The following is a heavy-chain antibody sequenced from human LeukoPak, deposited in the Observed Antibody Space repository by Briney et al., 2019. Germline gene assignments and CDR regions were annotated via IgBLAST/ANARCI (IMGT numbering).Heavy chain of an antibody. CDR1: GASVSSDGFW. D-gene: IGHD3-10*01. V-gene: IGHV4-61*03. CDR2: IGYSGTT. Sequence: SETLSLTCAVSGASVSSDGFWWNEVRQPPGKGLEWIGQIGYSGTTNYKPSLKSRLTISTDASKNHFSLRLTSVTPADTAVYYCARIGGVFHHWGQGTLVTVSS. J-gene: IGHJ1*01. CDR3: ARIGGVFHH.